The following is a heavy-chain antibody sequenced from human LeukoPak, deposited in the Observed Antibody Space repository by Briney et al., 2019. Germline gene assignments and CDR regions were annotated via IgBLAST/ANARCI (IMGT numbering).Heavy chain of an antibody. D-gene: IGHD1-26*01. J-gene: IGHJ4*02. CDR1: GYTLTGYY. V-gene: IGHV1-2*02. CDR2: INPNSGDT. Sequence: ASVKVSSKASGYTLTGYYMHWVRQAPGQGLEWMGWINPNSGDTHYAQKFQGRVTMTRDTSISTAYMELSRLRSDDSAVYYCARGSTVGATESLGFDYWGQGTPVTVSS. CDR3: ARGSTVGATESLGFDY.